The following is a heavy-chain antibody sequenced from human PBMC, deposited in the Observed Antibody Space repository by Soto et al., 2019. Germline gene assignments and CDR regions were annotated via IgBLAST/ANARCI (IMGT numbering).Heavy chain of an antibody. CDR3: AREGYDSRWLDDAFDI. V-gene: IGHV4-30-4*01. Sequence: PPGKGLEWIGYIYYSGSTYYNPSLKSRVTISVDTSKNQFSLKLSSVTAADTAVYYCAREGYDSRWLDDAFDIWGQGTMVTVSS. J-gene: IGHJ3*02. D-gene: IGHD3-22*01. CDR2: IYYSGST.